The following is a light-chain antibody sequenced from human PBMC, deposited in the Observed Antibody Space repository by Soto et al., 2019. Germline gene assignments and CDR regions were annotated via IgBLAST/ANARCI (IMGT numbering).Light chain of an antibody. Sequence: EIVLTQSPATLSLSPGERATLSCRASQSVSSYLAWYQQKPGQAPRLLIYDASNRATGIPARFIGNGSGTEFTLTISSLQPEDVATYYCQKYNRAPWTFGQGTKVDI. CDR2: DAS. CDR3: QKYNRAPWT. J-gene: IGKJ1*01. CDR1: QSVSSY. V-gene: IGKV3-11*01.